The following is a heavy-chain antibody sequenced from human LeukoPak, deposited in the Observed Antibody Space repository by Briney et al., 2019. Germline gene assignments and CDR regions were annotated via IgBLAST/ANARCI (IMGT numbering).Heavy chain of an antibody. D-gene: IGHD4-23*01. CDR2: IYPGDSDT. V-gene: IGHV5-51*01. CDR1: GYSFTSYW. Sequence: GESLKISCKGSGYSFTSYWIGWVRQMPGKGLESMGIIYPGDSDTRYSPSFQGQVTISADKSVSTAYLQWSSLKASDTAMYYCARGPRGERVTPGAFDIWGQGTMVTVSS. CDR3: ARGPRGERVTPGAFDI. J-gene: IGHJ3*02.